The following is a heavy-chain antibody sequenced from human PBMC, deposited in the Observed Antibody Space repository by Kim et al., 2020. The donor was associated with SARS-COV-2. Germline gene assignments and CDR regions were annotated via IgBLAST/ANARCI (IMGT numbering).Heavy chain of an antibody. Sequence: GGSLRLSCAASGFTFDDYAMHWVRQAPGKGLEWVSGISWNSGSIGYADSVKGRFTISRDNAKNSLYLQMNSLRAEDTALYYCARGYCSGGSCAPWYFDL. V-gene: IGHV3-9*01. CDR1: GFTFDDYA. CDR3: ARGYCSGGSCAPWYFDL. D-gene: IGHD2-15*01. J-gene: IGHJ2*01. CDR2: ISWNSGSI.